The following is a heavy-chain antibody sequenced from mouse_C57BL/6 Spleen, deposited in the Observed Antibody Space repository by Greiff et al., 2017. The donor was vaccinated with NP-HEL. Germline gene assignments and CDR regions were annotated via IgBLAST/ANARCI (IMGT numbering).Heavy chain of an antibody. J-gene: IGHJ4*01. CDR1: GYTFTSYW. CDR3: ARGDDYAMDY. CDR2: IYPGSGST. V-gene: IGHV1-55*01. Sequence: EKTGAALVPPFSSFNISFKASGYTFTSYWITWVKQRPGQGLEWIGDIYPGSGSTNYNEKFKSKATLTVDTSSSTAYMQLSSLTSEDSAVYYCARGDDYAMDYWGQGTSVTVSS.